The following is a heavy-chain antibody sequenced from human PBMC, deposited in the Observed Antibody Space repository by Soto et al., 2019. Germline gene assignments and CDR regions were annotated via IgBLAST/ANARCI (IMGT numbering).Heavy chain of an antibody. CDR3: AATYSSSWSEVWFDP. CDR2: IVVGSGNT. Sequence: ASVKVSCNASGFTFTSSAVQWVRQARGQRLEWIGWIVVGSGNTNYAQKFQERVTITRDMSTSTAYMELSSLRSEDTAVYYCAATYSSSWSEVWFDPWGQGTLVTVSS. V-gene: IGHV1-58*01. D-gene: IGHD6-13*01. CDR1: GFTFTSSA. J-gene: IGHJ5*02.